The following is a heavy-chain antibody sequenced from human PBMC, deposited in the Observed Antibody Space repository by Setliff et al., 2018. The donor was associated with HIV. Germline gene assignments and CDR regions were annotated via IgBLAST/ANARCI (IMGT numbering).Heavy chain of an antibody. D-gene: IGHD3-3*01. CDR1: GGSISGSNYY. J-gene: IGHJ4*02. CDR3: ARPSLGIGGGSMFNN. CDR2: VHYSGSI. Sequence: LSLTCTVFGGSISGSNYYWGWIRQPPGKGLEWIANVHYSGSIYFNPSLRSRVAISVDTSHNQFSLRLRSVTAADTAVYYCARPSLGIGGGSMFNNWGQGTLVTVSS. V-gene: IGHV4-39*01.